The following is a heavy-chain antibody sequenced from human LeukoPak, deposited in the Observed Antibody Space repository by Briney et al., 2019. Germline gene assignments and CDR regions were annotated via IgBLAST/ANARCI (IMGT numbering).Heavy chain of an antibody. V-gene: IGHV3-74*01. CDR3: ARDSGSGSYSGF. CDR2: INPDGSVT. Sequence: GGSLRLSCAASGFTFSSYSMNWVRQGPGKGLVWVSRINPDGSVTSHADSVRGRFTISRDNAKNTLYLQMNSLRAEDTAVYYCARDSGSGSYSGFWGLGTRVTVSS. D-gene: IGHD3-10*01. CDR1: GFTFSSYS. J-gene: IGHJ4*02.